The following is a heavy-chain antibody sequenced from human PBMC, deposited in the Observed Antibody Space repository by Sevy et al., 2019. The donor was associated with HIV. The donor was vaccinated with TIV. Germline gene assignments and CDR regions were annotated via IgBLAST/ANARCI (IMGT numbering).Heavy chain of an antibody. CDR2: VYYSGTT. CDR1: GGSISTNLYY. D-gene: IGHD2-15*01. Sequence: SETLSLTCTVSGGSISTNLYYWGWIRQSPRKGLEWIGSVYYSGTTYYNPYLQSRVTISVDTSENQFSMKMSSVTAGDTAVYYRARQGSGASGGVSDNWGQGTLVTVSS. CDR3: ARQGSGASGGVSDN. J-gene: IGHJ4*02. V-gene: IGHV4-39*01.